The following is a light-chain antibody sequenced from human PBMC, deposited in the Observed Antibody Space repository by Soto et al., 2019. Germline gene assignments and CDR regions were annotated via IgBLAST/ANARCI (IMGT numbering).Light chain of an antibody. CDR3: QQYNNRPLT. V-gene: IGKV3-15*01. CDR2: GAS. J-gene: IGKJ4*01. Sequence: EIVMTQSPATLSVSPGERAALSCRASQSVSSNLAWYQQTPGQAPRLLIYGASTRATGIPARFSGSGSGTEFTLTISSLQSEDFAVYYCQQYNNRPLTFGGGTKVDIK. CDR1: QSVSSN.